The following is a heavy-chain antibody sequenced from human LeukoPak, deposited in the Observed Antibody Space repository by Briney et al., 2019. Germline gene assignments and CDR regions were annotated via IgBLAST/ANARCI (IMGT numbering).Heavy chain of an antibody. J-gene: IGHJ4*02. CDR3: ARDPDELLGVALDY. D-gene: IGHD3-16*01. Sequence: GGSLGLSCAASGFTFSSHWMNWVRQAPGKGLEWVANIHQNGNTKNYVDSVKGRFTISRDNAKNSLYLQMNSLRAEDTAVYYCARDPDELLGVALDYWGQGALVTVSS. CDR1: GFTFSSHW. V-gene: IGHV3-7*01. CDR2: IHQNGNTK.